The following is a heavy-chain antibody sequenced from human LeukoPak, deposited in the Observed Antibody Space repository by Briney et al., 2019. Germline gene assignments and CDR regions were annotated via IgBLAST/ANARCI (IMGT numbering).Heavy chain of an antibody. Sequence: SETLSLTCTVSGGSISSHYWSWIRQPPGKGLEWIGYIYYSGSTNYNPSLKSRVTISVDTSKNQFSLKLSSVTAADTAVYYCAGGPIVGAPHFDYWGQGILVTVSS. CDR3: AGGPIVGAPHFDY. V-gene: IGHV4-59*11. D-gene: IGHD1-26*01. CDR1: GGSISSHY. CDR2: IYYSGST. J-gene: IGHJ4*02.